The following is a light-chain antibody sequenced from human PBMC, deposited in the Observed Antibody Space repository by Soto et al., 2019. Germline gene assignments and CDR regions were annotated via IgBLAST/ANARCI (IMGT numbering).Light chain of an antibody. CDR3: QQYGNSPT. V-gene: IGKV3-20*01. CDR1: QSVSSNY. Sequence: EIVLTQSPDTLSLSPGERATLSCRASQSVSSNYLAWYQQKPGQAPRLLIYGASNRATGIPDRFSGSGSGADYTLTISSLEPEDFAVYYCQQYGNSPTFGQGTKVEIK. CDR2: GAS. J-gene: IGKJ1*01.